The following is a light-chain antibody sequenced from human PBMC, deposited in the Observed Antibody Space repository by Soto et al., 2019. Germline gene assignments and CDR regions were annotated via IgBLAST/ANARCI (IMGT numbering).Light chain of an antibody. CDR2: GTS. J-gene: IGKJ1*01. Sequence: EIVLTQSPGTLSLSPGEGATLSCRAGQSVSNIYLAWYQQKPGQAPRLLMYGTSNRATGIPDRFIGSGSGTDFTLTISNLEPEDFAVYYCQQFGRSPRTFGQGTKVEIK. V-gene: IGKV3-20*01. CDR1: QSVSNIY. CDR3: QQFGRSPRT.